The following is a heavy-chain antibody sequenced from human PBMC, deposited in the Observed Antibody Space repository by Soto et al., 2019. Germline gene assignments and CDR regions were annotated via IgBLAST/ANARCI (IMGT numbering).Heavy chain of an antibody. CDR3: ARERRGMTTGAFDI. Sequence: QLQLQESGSGLVKPSQTLSLTCAVSGGSISSGGYSWSWIRQPPGKGLEWIGYIYHSGSTYYNPSRKRGVTIPVDRSKKQFSLKLSSVTAADTAADYCARERRGMTTGAFDIWGQGTMVTVSS. J-gene: IGHJ3*02. CDR1: GGSISSGGYS. D-gene: IGHD4-17*01. CDR2: IYHSGST. V-gene: IGHV4-30-2*01.